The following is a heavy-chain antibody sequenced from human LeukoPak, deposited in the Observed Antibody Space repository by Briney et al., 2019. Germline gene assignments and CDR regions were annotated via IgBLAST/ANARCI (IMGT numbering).Heavy chain of an antibody. CDR1: EFSFSGYS. V-gene: IGHV3-21*06. D-gene: IGHD3-9*01. CDR2: ITSRSSYI. CDR3: ARGAFDYPGRDYFDY. Sequence: VRSLRLSCASPEFSFSGYSMNWVRQAPGKGLESVSSITSRSSYIYYADSVKGRFTISRDNAKNSLHLQMKGLRVEDTAVYYCARGAFDYPGRDYFDYWGQGTLVTVSS. J-gene: IGHJ4*02.